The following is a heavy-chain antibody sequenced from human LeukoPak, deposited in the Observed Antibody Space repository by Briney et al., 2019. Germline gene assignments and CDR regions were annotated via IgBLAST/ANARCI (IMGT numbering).Heavy chain of an antibody. CDR2: ISGSGGNT. V-gene: IGHV3-23*01. Sequence: PGGSLRLSCAASGFTFSDYYMSWFRQAPGRGLEGVPTISGSGGNTYYADSVKGRFTISRDNSKNTLYLQMNRLRAEDAAVYYCARYCSGGSCYSGVRYWGQGTLVTVSS. J-gene: IGHJ4*02. CDR1: GFTFSDYY. D-gene: IGHD2-15*01. CDR3: ARYCSGGSCYSGVRY.